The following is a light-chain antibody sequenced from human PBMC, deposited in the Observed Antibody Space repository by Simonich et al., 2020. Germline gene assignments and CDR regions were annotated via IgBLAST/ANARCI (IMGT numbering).Light chain of an antibody. CDR1: QRVSSN. CDR2: GAS. CDR3: QQYNNWPPNT. V-gene: IGKV3-15*01. Sequence: ELVMTQSPATLSVSPGERATLSCRASQRVSSNLAWYQQKPGQAPRLLIYGASTRATGIPARFSGSGSGTEFTLTISSLQSEDFAVYYCQQYNNWPPNTFGQGTKLEIK. J-gene: IGKJ2*01.